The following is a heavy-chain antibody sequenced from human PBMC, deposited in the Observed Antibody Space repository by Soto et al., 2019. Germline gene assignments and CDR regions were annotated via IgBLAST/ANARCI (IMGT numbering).Heavy chain of an antibody. V-gene: IGHV3-30*18. J-gene: IGHJ6*02. CDR3: AKEGGGRFLEWLSGYYYYGMDV. CDR2: ISYDGSNK. Sequence: QVQLVESGGGVVQPGRSPRLSCAASGFTFSSYGMHWVRQAPGKGLEWVAVISYDGSNKYYADSVKGRFTISRDNSKNTLYLQMNSLRAEDTAVYYCAKEGGGRFLEWLSGYYYYGMDVWGQGTTVTVSS. CDR1: GFTFSSYG. D-gene: IGHD3-3*01.